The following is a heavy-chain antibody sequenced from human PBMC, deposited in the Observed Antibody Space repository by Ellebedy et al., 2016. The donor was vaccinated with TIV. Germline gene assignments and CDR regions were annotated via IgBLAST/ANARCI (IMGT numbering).Heavy chain of an antibody. CDR1: GFTFYHYV. D-gene: IGHD5-24*01. CDR2: ISSGSSYI. J-gene: IGHJ4*02. Sequence: PGGSLRLSCEASGFTFYHYVLNWVRQAPGKGLEWVASISSGSSYIYYADSVKGRFAISRDNAKNSLYLQMTSLRAEDTAVYFCARDVSTDGWGAYFDCWGQGTLFTVSS. CDR3: ARDVSTDGWGAYFDC. V-gene: IGHV3-21*01.